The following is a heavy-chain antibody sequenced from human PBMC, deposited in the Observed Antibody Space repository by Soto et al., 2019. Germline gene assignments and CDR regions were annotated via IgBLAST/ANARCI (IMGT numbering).Heavy chain of an antibody. J-gene: IGHJ3*02. CDR1: GGTFSSYA. D-gene: IGHD3-16*02. CDR2: IIPIFGTA. V-gene: IGHV1-69*12. Sequence: QVQLVQSGAEVKKPGSSVKVSCKASGGTFSSYAISWVRQAPGQGLEWMGGIIPIFGTANYAQKFQGRVTITADESTSTAYMELSSLRSEDTAVYYCARDPGREGYNYRYSDAFDIWGQGTMVTVSS. CDR3: ARDPGREGYNYRYSDAFDI.